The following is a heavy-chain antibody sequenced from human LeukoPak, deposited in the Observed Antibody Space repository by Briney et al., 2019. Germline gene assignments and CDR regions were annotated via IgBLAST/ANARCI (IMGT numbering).Heavy chain of an antibody. J-gene: IGHJ4*02. CDR1: GFTFSSYA. Sequence: GGSLRLSCAASGFTFSSYAMSWVRQAPGKGLEWVSSISVSGGNTFSADSVKGRFTISRDNSKNTLYLQMNSLRAEDTAAYHCAKGRNEDGDAALNYWGQGTLVTVSS. CDR2: ISVSGGNT. D-gene: IGHD4-17*01. V-gene: IGHV3-23*01. CDR3: AKGRNEDGDAALNY.